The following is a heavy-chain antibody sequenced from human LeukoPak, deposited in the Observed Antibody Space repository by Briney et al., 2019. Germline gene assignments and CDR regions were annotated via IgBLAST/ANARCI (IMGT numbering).Heavy chain of an antibody. Sequence: PGGSLRLSCAASGFTVSSNYMSWVRQAPGKGLEWVSVIYSGGSTYYADSVKGRFTISRHNSKNTLYLQMNSLRAEDTAVYYCAKDHDSYGYYYYYGMDVWGQGTTVTVSS. CDR1: GFTVSSNY. J-gene: IGHJ6*02. V-gene: IGHV3-53*04. CDR2: IYSGGST. CDR3: AKDHDSYGYYYYYGMDV. D-gene: IGHD5-18*01.